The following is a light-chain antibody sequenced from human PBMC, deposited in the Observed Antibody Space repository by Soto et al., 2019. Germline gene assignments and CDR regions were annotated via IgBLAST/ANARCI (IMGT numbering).Light chain of an antibody. CDR3: QQLKSYPLT. Sequence: DIQLTQSPSFLSASVGDRVTITCRASQDSSSYLAWYQQKPGKAPKLLIYAASSLQSGVPSRFSGSGSGTEFTLTISSLQPEDFATYYCQQLKSYPLTFGGGTKVEIK. CDR1: QDSSSY. CDR2: AAS. V-gene: IGKV1-9*01. J-gene: IGKJ4*01.